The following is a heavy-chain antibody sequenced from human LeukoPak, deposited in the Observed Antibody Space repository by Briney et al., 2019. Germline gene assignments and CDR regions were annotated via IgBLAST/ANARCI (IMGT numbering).Heavy chain of an antibody. J-gene: IGHJ3*02. D-gene: IGHD1-1*01. CDR2: ISYRGTT. Sequence: PSETLSLTCTVSGGSISSFFWSWIRQPPGKGLEWIGYISYRGTTNHNPSLKSRVTISLDTSKSQFSLKLSSVTAADTAMYYCARGRLYNDAFDIWGQGTLVTVFS. CDR1: GGSISSFF. V-gene: IGHV4-59*01. CDR3: ARGRLYNDAFDI.